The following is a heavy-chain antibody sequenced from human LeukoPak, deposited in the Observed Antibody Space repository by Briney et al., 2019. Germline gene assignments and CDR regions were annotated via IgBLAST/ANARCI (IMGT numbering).Heavy chain of an antibody. CDR1: GGSISSSSYY. V-gene: IGHV4-39*07. J-gene: IGHJ4*02. D-gene: IGHD6-19*01. CDR2: MYHSGSS. Sequence: SETLSLTCIVSGGSISSSSYYWGWIRQPPGKGLEWIGSMYHSGSSYYNPSLKSRVTISVDTSKNQFSLKLSSVTAADTAVYYCARKWVAYDLPYYFDYWGQGTLVTVSS. CDR3: ARKWVAYDLPYYFDY.